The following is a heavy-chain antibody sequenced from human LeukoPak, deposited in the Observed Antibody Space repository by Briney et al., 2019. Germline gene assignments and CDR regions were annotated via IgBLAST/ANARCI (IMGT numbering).Heavy chain of an antibody. CDR1: GYTFTSYD. CDR3: ARDNSVGETAWWFDP. D-gene: IGHD1-26*01. V-gene: IGHV1-8*02. CDR2: MNPNSGNT. Sequence: GASVKVSCKASGYTFTSYDINWVRQATGQGLEWMGWMNPNSGNTTYAQRFQGRVTMTRDISTSTDYMELTSLTSDDTAMYYCARDNSVGETAWWFDPWGQGTLVTVSS. J-gene: IGHJ5*02.